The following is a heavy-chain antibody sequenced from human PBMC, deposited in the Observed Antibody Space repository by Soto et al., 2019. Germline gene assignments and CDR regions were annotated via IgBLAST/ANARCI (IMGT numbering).Heavy chain of an antibody. CDR2: IYYSGST. Sequence: SETLSLTCTVSGGSISSYYWSWIRQPPGKGLEWIGYIYYSGSTNYNPSLKSRVTISVDTSKDQFSLKLSSVTAADTAVYYCAKGSRRNYYDSSLWFDPWGQGTLVTVSS. CDR1: GGSISSYY. D-gene: IGHD3-22*01. CDR3: AKGSRRNYYDSSLWFDP. J-gene: IGHJ5*02. V-gene: IGHV4-59*01.